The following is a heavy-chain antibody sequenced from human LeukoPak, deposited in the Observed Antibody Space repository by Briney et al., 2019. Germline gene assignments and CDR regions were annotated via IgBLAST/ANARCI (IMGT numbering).Heavy chain of an antibody. D-gene: IGHD6-19*01. Sequence: SGGSLRLSCAASGFTFDDYAMHWVRQAPGKGLEWVSGISWNSGSIGYADSVKGRFTISRDNAKNSLYLQMNSLRAEDTALYYCAKTGIAVAGYYFDYWGQGTLVTVPS. CDR1: GFTFDDYA. V-gene: IGHV3-9*01. CDR2: ISWNSGSI. CDR3: AKTGIAVAGYYFDY. J-gene: IGHJ4*02.